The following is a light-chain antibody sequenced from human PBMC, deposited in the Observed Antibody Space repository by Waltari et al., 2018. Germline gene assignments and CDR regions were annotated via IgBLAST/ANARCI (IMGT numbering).Light chain of an antibody. CDR1: QGISSW. Sequence: DIQMTKFPSSVSASVGDRVTITCRASQGISSWLDWYQQKPGKAPKLLIYAASLLQSGVPSRFSGSGSGTDFSLTISSLQPEDFATYYCQQSNSFPWTFGQGTKVEIK. CDR3: QQSNSFPWT. V-gene: IGKV1-12*01. J-gene: IGKJ1*01. CDR2: AAS.